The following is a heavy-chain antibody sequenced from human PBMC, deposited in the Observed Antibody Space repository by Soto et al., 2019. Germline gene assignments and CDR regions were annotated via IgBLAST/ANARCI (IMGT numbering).Heavy chain of an antibody. V-gene: IGHV1-46*01. CDR3: AGVVIGHDNYDTIGYYFDH. Sequence: QVQLSQFGAEVKKPGASVKVSCKASGYSFTNFHRHWVRQAPGQGLEWMGMIDPSGGITRDAQRLQGRITMTREASTSTVYMELRRLTSEDTAGYYCAGVVIGHDNYDTIGYYFDHWGQGTLVTVSS. J-gene: IGHJ4*02. CDR1: GYSFTNFH. D-gene: IGHD3-22*01. CDR2: IDPSGGIT.